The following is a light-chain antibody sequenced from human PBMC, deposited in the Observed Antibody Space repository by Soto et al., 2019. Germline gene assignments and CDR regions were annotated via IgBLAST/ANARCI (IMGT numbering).Light chain of an antibody. Sequence: QAVLTQAPSASASLGASVKLTCTLSGGDGYYSSYAIAWHQQQPKKGPRYLMKLTSDGTNHKGDGIPDRFSGSSSGADRYLTISSLQFEDEADYFCQTWGTGFQVFGTGTKLTVL. V-gene: IGLV4-69*01. CDR3: QTWGTGFQV. CDR2: LTSDGTN. J-gene: IGLJ1*01. CDR1: GGDGYYSSYA.